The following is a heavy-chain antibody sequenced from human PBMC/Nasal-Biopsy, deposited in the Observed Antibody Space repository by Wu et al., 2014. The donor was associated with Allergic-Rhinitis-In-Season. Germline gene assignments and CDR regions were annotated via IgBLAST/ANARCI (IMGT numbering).Heavy chain of an antibody. Sequence: TLSLTCTVSGGSISSYYWSWIRQPPGKGLEWIGYISSAGSTNYNPSLKSRVTISLDTSRSQFSLSLSSVTAADTAVYFCARGLFSDEGFWDSYSSNWFDPWGQGTLVTVSS. CDR3: ARGLFSDEGFWDSYSSNWFDP. D-gene: IGHD3-16*01. CDR1: GGSISSYY. CDR2: ISSAGST. J-gene: IGHJ5*02. V-gene: IGHV4-59*01.